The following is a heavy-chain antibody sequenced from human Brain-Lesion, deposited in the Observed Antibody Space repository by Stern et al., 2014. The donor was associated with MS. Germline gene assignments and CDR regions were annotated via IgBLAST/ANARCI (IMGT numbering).Heavy chain of an antibody. CDR1: GYRFTSNW. Sequence: EVQLVESGAEVKKPGESLKISCKGSGYRFTSNWIGWVRQMPGKGLEWMGIIWPGDSDTRYSPSFQGQVPMSADKSISTAYLQWSSLQASDTAMYYCARRGDSSSSGFDYWGQGTLVIVSS. D-gene: IGHD6-6*01. J-gene: IGHJ4*02. CDR3: ARRGDSSSSGFDY. V-gene: IGHV5-51*01. CDR2: IWPGDSDT.